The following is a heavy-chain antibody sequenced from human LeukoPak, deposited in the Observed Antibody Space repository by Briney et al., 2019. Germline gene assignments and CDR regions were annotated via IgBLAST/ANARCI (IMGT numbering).Heavy chain of an antibody. CDR3: ARERGMVREVPSRPDY. CDR1: RYTFISYG. Sequence: ASVKVSCKASRYTFISYGINWVRQASGQGLEWMGWISAYNGNSNSAQKFQGRLTMTTETSTSTAYMELRSLSFDDTAVYYCARERGMVREVPSRPDYWGQGTLVTVSS. CDR2: ISAYNGNS. J-gene: IGHJ4*02. V-gene: IGHV1-18*01. D-gene: IGHD3-10*01.